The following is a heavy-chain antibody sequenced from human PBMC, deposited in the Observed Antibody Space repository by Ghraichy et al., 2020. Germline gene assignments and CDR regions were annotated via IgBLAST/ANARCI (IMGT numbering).Heavy chain of an antibody. CDR2: IYYSGST. D-gene: IGHD5-24*01. Sequence: SETLSLTCTVSGGSISSYYWSWIRQPPGKGLEWIGYIYYSGSTNYNPSLKSRVTISVDTSKNQFSLKLSSVTAADTAVYYCARQIDVEMATILLGDAFDIWGQGTMVTVSS. CDR3: ARQIDVEMATILLGDAFDI. J-gene: IGHJ3*02. V-gene: IGHV4-59*08. CDR1: GGSISSYY.